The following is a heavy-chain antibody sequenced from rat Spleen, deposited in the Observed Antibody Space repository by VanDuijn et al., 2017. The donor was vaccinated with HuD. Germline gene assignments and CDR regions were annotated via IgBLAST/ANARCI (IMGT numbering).Heavy chain of an antibody. CDR1: GFTFSDYN. V-gene: IGHV5-7*01. CDR3: ASLLGALGDY. Sequence: EVRLVESGGGLVRPGRSLKLSCAASGFTFSDYNMAWVRQAPKKGLEWVATISYDGSSTYYRDSVKGRFTISRDNAKSTLYLQMDSLRSEDTATYYCASLLGALGDYWGQGVMVTVSS. D-gene: IGHD5-1*01. J-gene: IGHJ2*01. CDR2: ISYDGSST.